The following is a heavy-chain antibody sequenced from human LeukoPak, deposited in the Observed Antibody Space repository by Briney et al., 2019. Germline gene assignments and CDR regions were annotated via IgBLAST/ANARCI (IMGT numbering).Heavy chain of an antibody. CDR3: AKFSPMTASHYFDF. CDR2: LSPSSSYT. D-gene: IGHD2-21*02. J-gene: IGHJ4*02. Sequence: GGSLRLSCAASGSTFSDYYMSWIRQAPGKGLEWVSYLSPSSSYTDYADSVKGRFTISRDNAKNSLYLQMNSLRAEDTAVYSCAKFSPMTASHYFDFWGQGTLVTVFS. V-gene: IGHV3-11*03. CDR1: GSTFSDYY.